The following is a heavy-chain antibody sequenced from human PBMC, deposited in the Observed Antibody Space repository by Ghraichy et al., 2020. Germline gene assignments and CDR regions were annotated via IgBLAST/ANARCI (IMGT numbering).Heavy chain of an antibody. V-gene: IGHV1-18*04. Sequence: SVKVSCKASGYTFTDSGITWVRQAPGQGLQWIGWISTYNNSTHYAQKFQGRVTMASDIPTSTAYVELRSLRLDDTALYYCAREDRGYSSSSTGMDVWGQGTTVTVSS. CDR1: GYTFTDSG. J-gene: IGHJ6*02. D-gene: IGHD6-6*01. CDR2: ISTYNNST. CDR3: AREDRGYSSSSTGMDV.